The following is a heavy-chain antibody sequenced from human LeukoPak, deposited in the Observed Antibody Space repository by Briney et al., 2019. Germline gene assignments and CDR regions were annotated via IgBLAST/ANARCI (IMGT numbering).Heavy chain of an antibody. J-gene: IGHJ4*01. V-gene: IGHV3-48*01. D-gene: IGHD5-12*01. CDR2: IGISSGNT. Sequence: GGSLRLSCAASGFNSIDYSMNWVRQAPGKGLEWISYIGISSGNTKYADSVKGRFTISRDKARNSLYLQMNSLRVEDTAVYYCARDHRYAFDNWGHGTLVTVSS. CDR1: GFNSIDYS. CDR3: ARDHRYAFDN.